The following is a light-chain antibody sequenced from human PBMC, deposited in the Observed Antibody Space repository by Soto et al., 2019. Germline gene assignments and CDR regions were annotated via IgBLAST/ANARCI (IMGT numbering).Light chain of an antibody. Sequence: QLVLTQSPSASASLGASVNLTCTLSSGHSTYAIAWHQQRPEKGPRYLMKVNNDGSHSKGDGIPDRFSGSGSGAERSLTISSLQSEDEADYYCQTWGAGFRVFGGGTKLTVL. V-gene: IGLV4-69*01. CDR1: SGHSTYA. J-gene: IGLJ2*01. CDR2: VNNDGSH. CDR3: QTWGAGFRV.